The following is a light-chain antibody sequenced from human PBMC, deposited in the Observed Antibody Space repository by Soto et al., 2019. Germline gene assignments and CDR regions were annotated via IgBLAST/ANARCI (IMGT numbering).Light chain of an antibody. CDR3: SSYTSSSTYI. V-gene: IGLV2-14*01. Sequence: QSVLTEPAAVSGSPGQSITISCTGTNRDIGGYNYVSWYQQHPGKAPKLMIYDVSNRPSGVSNRFSGSKSGNTASLTISGLQAEDEADYYCSSYTSSSTYIFGTGTKLTVL. CDR1: NRDIGGYNY. CDR2: DVS. J-gene: IGLJ1*01.